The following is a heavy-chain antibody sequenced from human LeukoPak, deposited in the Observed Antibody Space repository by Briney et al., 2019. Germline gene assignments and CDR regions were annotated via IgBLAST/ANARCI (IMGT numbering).Heavy chain of an antibody. Sequence: PGGSLRLSCAASGFTVSNNYMSWVRQAPGKGLEWVAFIRYDGSNKYYADSVKGRFTISRDNSKNTLYLQMNSLRAEDTAVYYCAKDQSRILGFFDYWGQGTLVTVSS. CDR3: AKDQSRILGFFDY. CDR1: GFTVSNNY. J-gene: IGHJ4*02. CDR2: IRYDGSNK. V-gene: IGHV3-30*02. D-gene: IGHD2-15*01.